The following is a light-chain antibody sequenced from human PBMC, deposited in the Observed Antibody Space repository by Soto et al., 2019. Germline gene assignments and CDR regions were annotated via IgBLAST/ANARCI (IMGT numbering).Light chain of an antibody. CDR2: WAS. J-gene: IGKJ2*01. V-gene: IGKV4-1*01. CDR3: LQYYGTPYN. Sequence: DIVMTQCPDSLAVSLGERATINCKSSQSILYSSNNKNYLSWYQQKPGQPPKLLIYWASTREFGVPDRFSGSGSGTDFTLTIRSLQAEDVAVYYCLQYYGTPYNFGQGTKVDIK. CDR1: QSILYSSNNKNY.